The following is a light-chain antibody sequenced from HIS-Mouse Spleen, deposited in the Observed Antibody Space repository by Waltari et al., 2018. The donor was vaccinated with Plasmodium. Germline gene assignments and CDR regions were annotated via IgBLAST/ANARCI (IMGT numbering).Light chain of an antibody. J-gene: IGLJ3*02. CDR1: SSNIGSNY. CDR2: RNN. CDR3: AAWDDSLSGRV. Sequence: QSVLTPPPSASGTPGQRVTISCSGRSSNIGSNYVYWYQQPPGTAPKLLIYRNNQRPSGVPDRFSGSKSGTSASLAISGLRSEDEADYYCAAWDDSLSGRVFGGGTKLTVL. V-gene: IGLV1-47*01.